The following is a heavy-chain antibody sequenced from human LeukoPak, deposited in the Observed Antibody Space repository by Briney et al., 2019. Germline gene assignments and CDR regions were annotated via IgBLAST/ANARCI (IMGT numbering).Heavy chain of an antibody. CDR1: GGSFSGYY. CDR2: IYHSGST. J-gene: IGHJ4*02. D-gene: IGHD6-13*01. CDR3: ARGYSSSWYSFYFDY. V-gene: IGHV4-34*01. Sequence: SETLSLTCAVYGGSFSGYYWSWIRQPPGKGLEWIGSIYHSGSTYYNPSLKSRVTISVDTSKNQFSLKLSSVTAADTAVYYCARGYSSSWYSFYFDYWGQGTLVTVSS.